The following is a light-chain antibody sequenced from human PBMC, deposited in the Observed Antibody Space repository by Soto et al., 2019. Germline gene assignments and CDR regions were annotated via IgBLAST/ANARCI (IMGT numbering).Light chain of an antibody. CDR2: AAS. CDR3: QQLNRFPLT. CDR1: QDISSY. V-gene: IGKV1-9*01. J-gene: IGKJ1*01. Sequence: DIQLTQSPSFLSASVGDRVIITCRASQDISSYLAWYQQRPGKVPRFLTHAASTLQSGVPSRFSAAGSGTTFTLTISSLQPEDIATYYCQQLNRFPLTFGQGTKLEV.